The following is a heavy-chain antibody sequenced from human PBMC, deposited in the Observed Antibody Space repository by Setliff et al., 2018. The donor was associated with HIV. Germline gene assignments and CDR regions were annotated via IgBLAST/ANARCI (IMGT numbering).Heavy chain of an antibody. CDR2: IIPIFGTT. V-gene: IGHV1-69*13. CDR1: GGTFSRHT. CDR3: ARAPYSSVMHYFDY. D-gene: IGHD4-4*01. Sequence: GASVKVSCKSSGGTFSRHTISWVRQAPGQGLEWMGGIIPIFGTTNYAQNFQGRVSITADASTSTAFMELSSLRSEDTAVYYCARAPYSSVMHYFDYWGQGTLVTVSS. J-gene: IGHJ4*02.